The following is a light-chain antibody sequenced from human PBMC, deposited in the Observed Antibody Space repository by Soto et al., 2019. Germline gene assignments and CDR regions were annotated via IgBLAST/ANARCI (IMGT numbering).Light chain of an antibody. J-gene: IGLJ1*01. CDR1: SSDVGSYNR. Sequence: QSVLTQPPSVSGSPGQSVTISCTGTSSDVGSYNRVSWYQQPPGTAPKLMIYDVSNRPSGVPDRFSGSKSGNAASLTISGLRAKDETDYYCSSYTITSTYVFGTGTKLTVL. CDR2: DVS. CDR3: SSYTITSTYV. V-gene: IGLV2-18*02.